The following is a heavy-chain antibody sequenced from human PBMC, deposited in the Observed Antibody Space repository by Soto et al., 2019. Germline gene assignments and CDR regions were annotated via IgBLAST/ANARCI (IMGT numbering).Heavy chain of an antibody. V-gene: IGHV6-1*01. Sequence: SQTLSLTCAISGDSVSLKSVTWNWVRQSPSRGLEWLGRTYYRSKWSNDYAVSVKSRITINPDTSKNQFSLQLYSVTPEDTAVYYCAKTTPHAFDIWGQGTMVTVSS. CDR1: GDSVSLKSVT. CDR3: AKTTPHAFDI. CDR2: TYYRSKWSN. J-gene: IGHJ3*02. D-gene: IGHD4-17*01.